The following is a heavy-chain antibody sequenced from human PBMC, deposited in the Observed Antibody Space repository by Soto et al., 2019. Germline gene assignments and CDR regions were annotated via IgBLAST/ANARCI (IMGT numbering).Heavy chain of an antibody. CDR3: ARGELGGWSYYFDY. CDR1: GGSISSGGYY. J-gene: IGHJ4*02. V-gene: IGHV4-31*02. D-gene: IGHD6-19*01. CDR2: IYYSGST. Sequence: LCGGSISSGGYYWSWIRQHPGKGLEWIGYIYYSGSTYYNPSLKSRVTISVDTSKNQFSLKLSSVTAADTAVYYCARGELGGWSYYFDYWGQGTLVTVSS.